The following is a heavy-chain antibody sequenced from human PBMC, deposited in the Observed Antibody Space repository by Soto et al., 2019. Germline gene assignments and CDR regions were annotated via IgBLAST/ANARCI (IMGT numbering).Heavy chain of an antibody. Sequence: GGSLRLSCAASGFTFSSYWMHWVRQAPGKGLVWVSRINSDGSSTSYADSVKGRFTISRDNAKNTLYLQMNSLRAEDTAVYYCARAGSSWGFDYWGQGTLVTVSS. CDR2: INSDGSST. V-gene: IGHV3-74*01. CDR3: ARAGSSWGFDY. J-gene: IGHJ4*02. D-gene: IGHD6-13*01. CDR1: GFTFSSYW.